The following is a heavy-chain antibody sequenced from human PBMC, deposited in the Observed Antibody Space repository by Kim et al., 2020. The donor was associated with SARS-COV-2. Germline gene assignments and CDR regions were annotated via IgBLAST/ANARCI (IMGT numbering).Heavy chain of an antibody. CDR1: GGSISSSSYY. CDR3: GLCGFSRALDYGMDV. D-gene: IGHD6-13*01. J-gene: IGHJ6*02. CDR2: IYYSGST. V-gene: IGHV4-39*01. Sequence: SETLSLTCTVSGGSISSSSYYWGWIRQPPGKGLEWIGSIYYSGSTYYNPSLKSRVTISVDTSKNQFSLKLSSVTAADTAVYYCGLCGFSRALDYGMDVWGQGTTVTVSS.